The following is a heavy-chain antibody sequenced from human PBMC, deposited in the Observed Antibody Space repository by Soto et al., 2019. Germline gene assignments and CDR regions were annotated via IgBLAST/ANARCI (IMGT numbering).Heavy chain of an antibody. CDR3: ARDRGDSSSWYGFKDYYYGMDV. J-gene: IGHJ6*02. V-gene: IGHV1-69*13. D-gene: IGHD6-13*01. CDR2: IIPIFGTA. Sequence: GASVKVSCKASGGTFSSYAISWVRQAPGQGLEWMGGIIPIFGTANYAQKFQGRVTITADESTSTAYMELSSLRSEDTAVYYCARDRGDSSSWYGFKDYYYGMDVWGQGTTVTVSS. CDR1: GGTFSSYA.